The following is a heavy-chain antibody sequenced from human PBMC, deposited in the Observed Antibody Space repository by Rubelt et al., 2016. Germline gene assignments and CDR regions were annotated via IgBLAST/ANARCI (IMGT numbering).Heavy chain of an antibody. D-gene: IGHD6-13*01. CDR3: ARLPGSRTWYDF. CDR1: GFTFSDYY. J-gene: IGHJ4*02. V-gene: IGHV3-11*03. Sequence: GGGLVKPGGSLRLSCAASGFTFSDYYMSWIRQAPGMGLEWVAYISDSGTYTKYADSVKGRFAISRDNVKNSLYLQMSGLRAEETAGYFCARLPGSRTWYDFWGQGSLVTVSS. CDR2: ISDSGTYT.